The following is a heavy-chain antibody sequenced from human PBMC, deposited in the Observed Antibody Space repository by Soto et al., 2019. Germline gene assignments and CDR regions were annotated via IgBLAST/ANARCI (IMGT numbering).Heavy chain of an antibody. CDR1: GFTFSSYG. Sequence: GGSLRLSCAASGFTFSSYGMHWVRQAPGKGLEWVAVIWYDGSNKYYADSVKGRFAISRDNSKNTLYLQMNSLRAEDTAVYYCAREYQSHYYGMDVWGQGTTVTVSS. D-gene: IGHD2-2*01. J-gene: IGHJ6*02. CDR2: IWYDGSNK. CDR3: AREYQSHYYGMDV. V-gene: IGHV3-33*01.